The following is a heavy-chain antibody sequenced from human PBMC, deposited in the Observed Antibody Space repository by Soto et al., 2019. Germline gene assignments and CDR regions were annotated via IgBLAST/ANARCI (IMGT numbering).Heavy chain of an antibody. Sequence: PSRTLSLPCAISGDNVSSKSAAWNWIRQSPSRGLEWLGRTYYRSKWYNDYALSVKSRITINPDTSKNQFSLQLNSVTPEDTAVYYCARLAPGGSGGGGDYWGQGTPVTVSS. CDR3: ARLAPGGSGGGGDY. J-gene: IGHJ4*02. V-gene: IGHV6-1*01. CDR1: GDNVSSKSAA. CDR2: TYYRSKWYN. D-gene: IGHD6-25*01.